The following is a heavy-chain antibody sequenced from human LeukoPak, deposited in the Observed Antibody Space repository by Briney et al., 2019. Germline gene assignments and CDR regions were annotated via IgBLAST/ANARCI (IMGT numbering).Heavy chain of an antibody. V-gene: IGHV4-39*07. CDR3: ARDVDQRGAFDI. D-gene: IGHD6-25*01. Sequence: KPSETLSLTCTVSGGSISSSSYYWGWIRQPPGKGLEWIGSIYYSGSTYYNPSLKSRVTISVDTSKNQFSLKLSSVTAADTAVYYCARDVDQRGAFDIWGQGTMVTVSS. J-gene: IGHJ3*02. CDR2: IYYSGST. CDR1: GGSISSSSYY.